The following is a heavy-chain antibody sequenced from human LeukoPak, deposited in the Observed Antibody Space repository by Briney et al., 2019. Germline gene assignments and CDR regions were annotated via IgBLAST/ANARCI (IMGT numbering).Heavy chain of an antibody. CDR1: GYTFTSYY. D-gene: IGHD1-26*01. Sequence: GASVKVSCKASGYTFTSYYMHWVRQAPGQGLEWMGIINPSGGSTSYAQKFQGRVTMTRDMSTSTVYMELSSLRSEDTAVYYCARDGAKWGGLRWELLRGFVDYWGQGTLVTVSS. V-gene: IGHV1-46*01. CDR3: ARDGAKWGGLRWELLRGFVDY. J-gene: IGHJ4*02. CDR2: INPSGGST.